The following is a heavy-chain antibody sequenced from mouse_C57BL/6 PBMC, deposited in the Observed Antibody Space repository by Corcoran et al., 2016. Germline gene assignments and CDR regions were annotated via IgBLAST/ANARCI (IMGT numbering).Heavy chain of an antibody. Sequence: QVQLKQSGAELVKPGASVKISCKASGYTFTDYYINWVKQRPGQGLAWIGKIGPGSGSTYYNEKFKGKATLTADKSSSTAYIQLSSLTSEDSAVYFCAQPRLYYRRHFYYAMDYWGQGTSVTVSS. CDR3: AQPRLYYRRHFYYAMDY. CDR2: IGPGSGST. D-gene: IGHD1-1*01. J-gene: IGHJ4*01. V-gene: IGHV1-77*01. CDR1: GYTFTDYY.